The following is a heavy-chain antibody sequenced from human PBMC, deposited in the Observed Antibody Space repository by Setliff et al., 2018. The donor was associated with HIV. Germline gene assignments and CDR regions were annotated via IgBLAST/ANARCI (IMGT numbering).Heavy chain of an antibody. Sequence: ASVKVSCKASGYTFTGYYMHWVRQAPGQGLEWMGGIIPILGIANYAQKFQGRVTITADKSTSTAYMELSSLRSEDTAVYYCARFLGGSYYYFDYWGQGTLVTVSS. CDR3: ARFLGGSYYYFDY. CDR2: IIPILGIA. CDR1: GYTFTGYY. J-gene: IGHJ4*02. V-gene: IGHV1-69*10. D-gene: IGHD1-26*01.